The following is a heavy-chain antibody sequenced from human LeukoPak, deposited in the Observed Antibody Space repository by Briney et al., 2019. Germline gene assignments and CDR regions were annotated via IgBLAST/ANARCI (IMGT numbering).Heavy chain of an antibody. D-gene: IGHD2-15*01. Sequence: GGSLRLSCAASGFSFSDYYMSWIRQAPGKGLEWVSYISSSGRTIYYAGSMKGRFTISRDNAKNSLYLQMHSLRADDTAVYYCARVLAALGYCSGGSCPGDAFDIWGQGTMVTVSS. CDR3: ARVLAALGYCSGGSCPGDAFDI. CDR1: GFSFSDYY. V-gene: IGHV3-11*01. CDR2: ISSSGRTI. J-gene: IGHJ3*02.